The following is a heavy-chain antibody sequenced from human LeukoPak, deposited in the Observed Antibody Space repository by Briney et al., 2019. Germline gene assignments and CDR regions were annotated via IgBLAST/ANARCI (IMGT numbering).Heavy chain of an antibody. V-gene: IGHV3-30*01. D-gene: IGHD3-10*01. Sequence: GRSPRLSCAASGFIFSNYAMRWVRQAPGKGLEWVALISSDGSKTYHADSVKGRFSISRDNSKNTLYLQLNSLRAEDTSVYYCARDSTYWYDSGSSGPHYFDYWGQGTLVTVSS. CDR2: ISSDGSKT. CDR1: GFIFSNYA. CDR3: ARDSTYWYDSGSSGPHYFDY. J-gene: IGHJ4*02.